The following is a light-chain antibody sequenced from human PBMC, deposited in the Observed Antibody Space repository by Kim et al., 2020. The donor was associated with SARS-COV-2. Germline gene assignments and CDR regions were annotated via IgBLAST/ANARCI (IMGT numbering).Light chain of an antibody. Sequence: DIQMTQSPSSLSASLGDRVTITCRASQSISTYLNWYQQKPGRAPRLLIYAASDLQTGVPSRFSGSGSGTDFTLTITSLQAADFATYYCQQTYGHPPYTFGQGTKVDIK. J-gene: IGKJ2*01. CDR2: AAS. CDR1: QSISTY. V-gene: IGKV1-39*01. CDR3: QQTYGHPPYT.